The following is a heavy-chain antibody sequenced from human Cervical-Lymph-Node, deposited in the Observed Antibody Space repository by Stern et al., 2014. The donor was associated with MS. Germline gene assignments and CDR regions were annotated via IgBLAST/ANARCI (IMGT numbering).Heavy chain of an antibody. V-gene: IGHV2-5*02. Sequence: VTLKESGPTLVKPTQTLTLTCTFSGFSLSTNVVAVGWIPQPPGQALEGPALLYWDDHKRHTPSLDSRPTIAKDTSKNQVVLTMTNMDPVDTATYYCTHVIVTYYRFDYWGQGTLVTVSS. CDR2: LYWDDHK. D-gene: IGHD3-22*01. CDR1: GFSLSTNVVA. CDR3: THVIVTYYRFDY. J-gene: IGHJ4*02.